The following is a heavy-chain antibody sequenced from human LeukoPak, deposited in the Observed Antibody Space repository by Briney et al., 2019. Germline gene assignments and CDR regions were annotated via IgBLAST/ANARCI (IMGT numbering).Heavy chain of an antibody. V-gene: IGHV3-15*01. CDR3: TTDKELSPDY. Sequence: KPGGSLRLSCAVSGFNFNDAWMSWVRQAPGKGLEWVGRLKSRGSGGTADYSAPVKGRFTVSREDSKNMLYLQMNSLKTEDTAVYYCTTDKELSPDYWGQGTPVTVSS. J-gene: IGHJ4*02. CDR1: GFNFNDAW. D-gene: IGHD1-7*01. CDR2: LKSRGSGGTA.